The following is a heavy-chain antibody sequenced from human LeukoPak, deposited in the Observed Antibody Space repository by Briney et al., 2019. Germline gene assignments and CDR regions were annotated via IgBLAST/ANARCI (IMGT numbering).Heavy chain of an antibody. V-gene: IGHV1-2*02. CDR1: VYTFTGYF. J-gene: IGHJ4*02. D-gene: IGHD6-13*01. Sequence: ASVQVSCLACVYTFTGYFMHGVRQPPGQGVAWMGWINPNSGGTNYAQKFQGRVTMSRDTSISTAYMELSRLRSDDTAVYYCARDDSSSWYWVAYYFDYWGQGTLVTVCS. CDR2: INPNSGGT. CDR3: ARDDSSSWYWVAYYFDY.